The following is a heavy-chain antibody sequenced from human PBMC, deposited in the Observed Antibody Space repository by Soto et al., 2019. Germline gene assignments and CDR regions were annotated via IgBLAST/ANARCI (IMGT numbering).Heavy chain of an antibody. J-gene: IGHJ5*02. CDR2: INPNNGAT. V-gene: IGHV1-2*02. D-gene: IGHD1-1*01. Sequence: QVQLEQSGAAVGEPGASVKVSCKTSPSTFSDNYIHWVRQAPGQGLECMGWINPNNGATHYGLSFQGRVTMTRDTSISTAYMELSSLRSDDTAIYYCASHDPGARFDPWGQGTLVIVSS. CDR3: ASHDPGARFDP. CDR1: PSTFSDNY.